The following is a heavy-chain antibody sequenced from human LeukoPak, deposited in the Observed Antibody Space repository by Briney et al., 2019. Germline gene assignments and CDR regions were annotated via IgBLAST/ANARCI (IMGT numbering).Heavy chain of an antibody. CDR3: ARQCSSSSSNWFDP. Sequence: GESLKISCKGSGYSFTSYWLGWVRQMPGKGLEWMGIIYPGDSDTKYSPSFQGQVTISADKSISTAYLQWSSLKASDTAMYYCARQCSSSSSNWFDPWGQGTLVTVSS. V-gene: IGHV5-51*01. J-gene: IGHJ5*02. D-gene: IGHD6-13*01. CDR2: IYPGDSDT. CDR1: GYSFTSYW.